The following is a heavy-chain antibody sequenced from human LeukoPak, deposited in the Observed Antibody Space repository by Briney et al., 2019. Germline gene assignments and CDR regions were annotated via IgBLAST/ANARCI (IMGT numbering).Heavy chain of an antibody. Sequence: XGSXXXXXXASGFTFSSXAXTXVRXAPGKGLEGVSTISGSGISTHYEDSVKGRFTISRDNSKNTLYLQVSSLRAEDTAVYYCTKVGVVIDYWGQGTLVTVSS. D-gene: IGHD3-3*01. CDR2: ISGSGIST. CDR1: GFTFSSXA. J-gene: IGHJ4*02. CDR3: TKVGVVIDY. V-gene: IGHV3-23*01.